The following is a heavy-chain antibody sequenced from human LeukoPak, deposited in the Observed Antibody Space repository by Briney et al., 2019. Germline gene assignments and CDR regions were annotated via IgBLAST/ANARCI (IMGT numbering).Heavy chain of an antibody. CDR1: GYTFTGYY. Sequence: ASVKVSCKASGYTFTGYYMHWVRQAPGQGLEWMGWMNPNSGNTGYAQKFQGRVTMTRNTSISTAYMELSSLRSEDTAVYYCARGPRVATILGYYYMDVWGKGTTVTISS. D-gene: IGHD5-12*01. CDR2: MNPNSGNT. J-gene: IGHJ6*03. V-gene: IGHV1-8*02. CDR3: ARGPRVATILGYYYMDV.